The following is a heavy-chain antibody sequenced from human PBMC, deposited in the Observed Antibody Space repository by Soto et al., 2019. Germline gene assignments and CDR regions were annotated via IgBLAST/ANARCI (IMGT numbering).Heavy chain of an antibody. CDR3: AKHPNYYYYYGMDV. V-gene: IGHV3-9*01. CDR1: GFTFDDYA. J-gene: IGHJ6*02. Sequence: TGGSLRLSCAASGFTFDDYAMHWVRQAPGKGLEWVSGSSWNSGSIGYADSVKGRFTISRDNAKNSLYLQMNSLRAEDTALYYCAKHPNYYYYYGMDVWGQGTTVTVSS. CDR2: SSWNSGSI.